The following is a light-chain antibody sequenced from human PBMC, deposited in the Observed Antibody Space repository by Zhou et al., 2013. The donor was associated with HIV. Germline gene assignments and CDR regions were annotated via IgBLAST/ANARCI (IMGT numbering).Light chain of an antibody. CDR2: AAS. V-gene: IGKV1-9*01. CDR3: QQCNSYPWT. Sequence: DIQLTQSPSFLSASVGDRVSITCRASQGISSYLAWYQQKPGKAPKLLIYAASTLQSGVPSRFSGSGSGIQFTLTISNLQPDDLGTYYCQQCNSYPWTFGPRDQGGNQT. J-gene: IGKJ1*01. CDR1: QGISSY.